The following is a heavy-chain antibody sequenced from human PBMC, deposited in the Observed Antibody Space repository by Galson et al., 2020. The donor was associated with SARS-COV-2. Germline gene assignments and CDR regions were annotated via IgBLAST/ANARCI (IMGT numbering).Heavy chain of an antibody. CDR1: GYSISSGYY. V-gene: IGHV4-38-2*02. CDR3: ARTYHSGSHYSANDY. CDR2: IYHSGST. Sequence: SETLSLTCTVSGYSISSGYYWGWIRQSPGKGLEWIGSIYHSGSTFYNPSLESRVTISVDTSKNQFSLKLNSVTAADTAIYYCARTYHSGSHYSANDYWGQGTLVTVSS. J-gene: IGHJ4*02. D-gene: IGHD1-26*01.